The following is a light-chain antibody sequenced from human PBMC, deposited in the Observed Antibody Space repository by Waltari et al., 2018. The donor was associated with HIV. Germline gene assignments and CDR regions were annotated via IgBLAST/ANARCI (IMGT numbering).Light chain of an antibody. Sequence: QSALPQPASVSGSPGHSITISCTGTSNDIGGYTFVSWYQHHPGKAPKLMISEVSKRPSGVSDRFSGSKSGNTASLTISGLQAEDEADYYCSSYTSSNTLIFGGGTRLTVL. J-gene: IGLJ2*01. CDR1: SNDIGGYTF. V-gene: IGLV2-14*01. CDR2: EVS. CDR3: SSYTSSNTLI.